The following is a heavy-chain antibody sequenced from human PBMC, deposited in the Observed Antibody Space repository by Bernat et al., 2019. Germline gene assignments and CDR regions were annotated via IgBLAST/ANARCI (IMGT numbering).Heavy chain of an antibody. Sequence: EVQLVESGGGLVQPGGSLRLSCAASGFTVSSNYMSWVRQAPGKGLEWVSVIYSGGSTYYADSVKGRLTISRDKSKNTLYLQMNSLRAEDTAVYYCARWGVWELLFYYYGMDVWGQGTTVTVSS. CDR3: ARWGVWELLFYYYGMDV. J-gene: IGHJ6*02. CDR2: IYSGGST. V-gene: IGHV3-66*01. D-gene: IGHD1-26*01. CDR1: GFTVSSNY.